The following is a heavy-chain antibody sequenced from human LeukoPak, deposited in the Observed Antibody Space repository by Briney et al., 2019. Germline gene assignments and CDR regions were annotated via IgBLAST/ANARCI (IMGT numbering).Heavy chain of an antibody. Sequence: PSETLSLTCTVSGYSISSGYYWGWIRQPPGKGLEWIGSIYHSGSTSCNPSLKSRVSISVDTSKNHFSLKLSSVTAGDTAVFHCARIGTYDSGSSIGMDVWGQGTTVTVSS. D-gene: IGHD3-10*01. CDR1: GYSISSGYY. CDR2: IYHSGST. J-gene: IGHJ6*02. CDR3: ARIGTYDSGSSIGMDV. V-gene: IGHV4-38-2*02.